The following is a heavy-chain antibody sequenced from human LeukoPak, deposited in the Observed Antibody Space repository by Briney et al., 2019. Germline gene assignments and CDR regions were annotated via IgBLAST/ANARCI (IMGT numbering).Heavy chain of an antibody. CDR2: IYHSGST. CDR1: GYSISSGYY. CDR3: ARGRPYYYGSGSYYYYYYYYMDV. V-gene: IGHV4-38-2*02. Sequence: SETLSLTCTVSGYSISSGYYWGWIRQPPGKGLEWIGSIYHSGSTYYNPSLKSRVTISVDKSKNQFSLKLSSVTAADTAVYYCARGRPYYYGSGSYYYYYYYYMDVWGKGTTVTVSS. J-gene: IGHJ6*03. D-gene: IGHD3-10*01.